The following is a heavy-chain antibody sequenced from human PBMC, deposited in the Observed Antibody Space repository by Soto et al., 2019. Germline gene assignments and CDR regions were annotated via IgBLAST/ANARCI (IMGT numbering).Heavy chain of an antibody. CDR1: GCPFSSYV. J-gene: IGHJ4*02. D-gene: IGHD3-10*01. V-gene: IGHV3-48*04. CDR2: ISISSSTR. CDR3: VRDRPGSQEYFDY. Sequence: GGSLRLSCAASGCPFSSYVINWLRQAPGKGLEWVSYISISSSTRYYADSVGGRFTISRDNAKNTVYLQMNSLRAEDTGVYYCVRDRPGSQEYFDYWGQGNMVTVSS.